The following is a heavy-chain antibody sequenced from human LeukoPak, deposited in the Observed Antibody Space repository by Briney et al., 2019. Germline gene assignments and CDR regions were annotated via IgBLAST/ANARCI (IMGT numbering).Heavy chain of an antibody. CDR2: IIPIFGTA. Sequence: SVKVSCKASGGTLSSYAISWVRQAPGQGLEWKGEIIPIFGTADYAQKFQGRVTITTDESTSTAYMELSSLRSEDTAVYYCAGNGGDWNYGGDYYYMDVWGKGTTVTVSS. D-gene: IGHD1-7*01. CDR1: GGTLSSYA. V-gene: IGHV1-69*05. CDR3: AGNGGDWNYGGDYYYMDV. J-gene: IGHJ6*03.